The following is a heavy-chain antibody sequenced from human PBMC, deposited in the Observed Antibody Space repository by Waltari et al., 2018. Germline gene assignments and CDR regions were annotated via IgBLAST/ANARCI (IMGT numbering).Heavy chain of an antibody. D-gene: IGHD3-10*01. CDR1: GFTFSTDN. Sequence: EVQLVESGGGLVKPGGSLRLPCVASGFTFSTDNMNWVRQAPGKGLEWLTSITGYDHVYVLDSLKGRFTISRDNVKQTVYLQMDGLTSADTAVYYCARGITKGFESWGQGTLVTVSP. J-gene: IGHJ4*02. V-gene: IGHV3-21*02. CDR2: ITGYDHVY. CDR3: ARGITKGFES.